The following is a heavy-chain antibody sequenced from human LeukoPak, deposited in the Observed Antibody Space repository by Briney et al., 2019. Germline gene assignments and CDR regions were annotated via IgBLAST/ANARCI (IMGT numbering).Heavy chain of an antibody. V-gene: IGHV3-30*18. CDR2: TSYDGSNK. J-gene: IGHJ4*02. CDR3: AKGGPGIAAADY. Sequence: GGSLRLSCAASGFTFSSLGMHWVRQAPGKGLEWVAVTSYDGSNKYYADSVKGRFTISRDNSKNTLYLQMNSLRAEDTAVYYCAKGGPGIAAADYWGQGTLVTVSS. CDR1: GFTFSSLG. D-gene: IGHD6-13*01.